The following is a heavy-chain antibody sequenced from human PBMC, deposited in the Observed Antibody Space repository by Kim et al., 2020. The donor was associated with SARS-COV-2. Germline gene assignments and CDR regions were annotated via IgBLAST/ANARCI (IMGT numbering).Heavy chain of an antibody. CDR1: GFTFSSYG. D-gene: IGHD7-27*01. Sequence: GGSLRLSCAASGFTFSSYGMHWVRQAPGKGLEWVAGISYDGSNKYYADSVKGRFTISRDNSKNTLYLQMNSLRAEDTAVYYCAKDRAGGGLSGGSYWGEAFGMWGQGTRVTVP. J-gene: IGHJ3*02. CDR3: AKDRAGGGLSGGSYWGEAFGM. V-gene: IGHV3-30*18. CDR2: ISYDGSNK.